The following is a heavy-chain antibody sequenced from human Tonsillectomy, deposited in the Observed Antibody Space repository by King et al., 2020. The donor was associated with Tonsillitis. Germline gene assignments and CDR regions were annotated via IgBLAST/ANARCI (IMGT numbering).Heavy chain of an antibody. CDR2: IKQDGSEK. CDR1: GFTLSSDC. J-gene: IGHJ4*02. CDR3: ASRSIVGATLHY. D-gene: IGHD1-26*01. V-gene: IGHV3-7*01. Sequence: VQLVESGGGLVQPGGSLRLSCASSGFTLSSDCMSWVRQAPGKGLEWVANIKQDGSEKYYVESVKGRFTISRDNAKNSLYLQMNSLRAEDTAVYYCASRSIVGATLHYWGQGTLVTVSS.